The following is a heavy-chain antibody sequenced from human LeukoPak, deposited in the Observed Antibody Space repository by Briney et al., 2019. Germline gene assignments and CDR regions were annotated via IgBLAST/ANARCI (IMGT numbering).Heavy chain of an antibody. CDR3: ARVDTAMVTWYRYYYYGMDV. CDR2: MNPNSGNT. V-gene: IGHV1-8*01. J-gene: IGHJ6*02. D-gene: IGHD5-18*01. CDR1: GYTFTSYD. Sequence: ASVKVSCKASGYTFTSYDINWVRQATGQGLEWMGWMNPNSGNTGYAQKFQGRVTMTRNTSISTAYMELSSPRSEDTAVYYCARVDTAMVTWYRYYYYGMDVWGQGTTVTVSS.